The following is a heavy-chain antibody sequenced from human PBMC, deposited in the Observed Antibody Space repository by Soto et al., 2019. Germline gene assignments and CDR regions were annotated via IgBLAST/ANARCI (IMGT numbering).Heavy chain of an antibody. D-gene: IGHD2-2*02. V-gene: IGHV1-69*12. CDR3: ARDIVLVPAAISYYYGMDV. CDR1: GGTFSSYA. CDR2: IIPIFGTA. J-gene: IGHJ6*02. Sequence: QVQLVQSGAEVKKPGSSVKVSCKASGGTFSSYAISWVRQAPGQGLEWMRGIIPIFGTANYAQKFQGRVTITADESTSTAYMELSSLRSEDTAVYYCARDIVLVPAAISYYYGMDVWGHGTTVTVSS.